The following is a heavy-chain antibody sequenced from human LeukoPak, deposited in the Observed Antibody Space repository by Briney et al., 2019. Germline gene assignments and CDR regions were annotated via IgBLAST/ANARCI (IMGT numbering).Heavy chain of an antibody. V-gene: IGHV3-23*01. J-gene: IGHJ4*02. D-gene: IGHD3/OR15-3a*01. CDR1: GITLSNYG. Sequence: GGSLRLSCAASGITLSNYGMSWVRQAPGKGLEWVAGISDTSGSTNYADSVKGRFTISRDNPKNTLYLQMNSLRAEDTAVYFCAKRGVVIRVILVGFHKEAYYFESWGQGVLVTVSS. CDR2: ISDTSGST. CDR3: AKRGVVIRVILVGFHKEAYYFES.